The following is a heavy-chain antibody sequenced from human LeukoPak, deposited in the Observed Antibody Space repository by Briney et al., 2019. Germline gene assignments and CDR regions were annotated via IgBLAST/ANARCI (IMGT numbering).Heavy chain of an antibody. CDR1: GYSISSGYY. CDR3: ARDLAVGATDY. V-gene: IGHV4-38-2*02. D-gene: IGHD1-26*01. J-gene: IGHJ4*02. Sequence: SETLSLTCTASGYSISSGYYWGWIRQPPGKGLEWIGSIYHSGSTYYNPSLKSRVTISVDTSKNQFSLKLSSVIAADTAVYYCARDLAVGATDYWGQGTLVTVSS. CDR2: IYHSGST.